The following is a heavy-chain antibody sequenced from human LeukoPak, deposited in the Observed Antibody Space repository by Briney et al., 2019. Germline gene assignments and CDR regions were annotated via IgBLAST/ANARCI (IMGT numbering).Heavy chain of an antibody. CDR2: LYIGRGM. Sequence: PSETLSLTCFVSDGSITNYYWSWIRQPAGKGLEWIGRLYIGRGMEYNPSLKSRVTMSVDRANMQFSLRPTSVTAADTAVYYCARESRVVIGDGYHVDSWGPGTLITVSS. V-gene: IGHV4-4*07. D-gene: IGHD2-21*01. CDR1: DGSITNYY. J-gene: IGHJ4*02. CDR3: ARESRVVIGDGYHVDS.